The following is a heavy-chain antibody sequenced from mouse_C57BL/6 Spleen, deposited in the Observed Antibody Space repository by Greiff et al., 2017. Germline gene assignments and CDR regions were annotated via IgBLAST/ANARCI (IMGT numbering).Heavy chain of an antibody. V-gene: IGHV1-69*01. J-gene: IGHJ3*01. CDR3: ASSYGSNYVAY. CDR1: GYTFTSYW. Sequence: QVQLQQPGAELVMPGASVKLSCKASGYTFTSYWMHWVKQRPGPGLEWIGEIDPSDSYTNYNQKFKGKSTLTVDKSSSTAYMQLSSLTSEDSAVYYCASSYGSNYVAYWGQGTLVTVSA. CDR2: IDPSDSYT. D-gene: IGHD1-1*01.